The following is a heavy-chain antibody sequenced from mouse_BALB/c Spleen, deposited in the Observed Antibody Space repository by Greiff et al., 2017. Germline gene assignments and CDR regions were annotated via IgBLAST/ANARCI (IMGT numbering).Heavy chain of an antibody. CDR1: GFTFSSYA. CDR3: AREVYYGSSYGFAY. V-gene: IGHV5-9-4*01. CDR2: ISSGGSYT. J-gene: IGHJ3*01. D-gene: IGHD1-1*01. Sequence: EVQLQESGGGLVKPGGSLKLSCAASGFTFSSYAMSWVRQSPEKRLEWVAEISSGGSYTYYPDTVTGRFTISRDNAKNTLYLEMSSLRSEDTAMYYCAREVYYGSSYGFAYWGQGTLVTVSA.